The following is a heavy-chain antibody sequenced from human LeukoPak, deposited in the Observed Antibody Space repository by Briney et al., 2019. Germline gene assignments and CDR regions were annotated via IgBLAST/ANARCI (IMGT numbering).Heavy chain of an antibody. D-gene: IGHD3-3*01. CDR1: GYTFTGYY. CDR3: ARGGHDFSGYSTWFDP. V-gene: IGHV1-2*02. Sequence: ASVKVSCKASGYTFTGYYMHWVRQAPGQGLEWMGWINPNSGGTNYAQKFQGRVTMTGDTSISTAYMELSRLRSDDTAVYYCARGGHDFSGYSTWFDPWAREPWSPSPQ. CDR2: INPNSGGT. J-gene: IGHJ5*02.